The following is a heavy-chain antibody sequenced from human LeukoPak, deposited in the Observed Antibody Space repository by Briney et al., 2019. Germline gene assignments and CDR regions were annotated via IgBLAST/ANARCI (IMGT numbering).Heavy chain of an antibody. CDR2: MNPNSANT. D-gene: IGHD5-18*01. CDR3: ARPGRGYSYGPNWFDP. J-gene: IGHJ5*02. Sequence: SVKVSCKASGSTFSSYDINWVRQATGQGLEWMGWMNPNSANTGYAQKFQGRVTMTRNTSISTAYMELSSLRSEDTAVYHCARPGRGYSYGPNWFDPWGQGTLVTVSS. CDR1: GSTFSSYD. V-gene: IGHV1-8*01.